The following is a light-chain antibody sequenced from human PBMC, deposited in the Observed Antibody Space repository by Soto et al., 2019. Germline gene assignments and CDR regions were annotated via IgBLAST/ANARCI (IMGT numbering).Light chain of an antibody. CDR3: QQSYNAPFN. CDR1: QILLHSDGKTF. V-gene: IGKV2D-29*01. CDR2: EVS. Sequence: DIVMTQTPLSLSVTPGQAGSISFKSIQILLHSDGKTFFYWYLQRPGQPPQLLIYEVSNRFSGVPDRFSGSGSGTDFTLTISSLQTEDYATYYCQQSYNAPFNFGPGTKVDIK. J-gene: IGKJ3*01.